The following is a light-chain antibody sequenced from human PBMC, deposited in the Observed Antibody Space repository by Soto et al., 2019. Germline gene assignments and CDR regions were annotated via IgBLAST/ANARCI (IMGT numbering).Light chain of an antibody. CDR2: GHS. CDR3: SSYAGSDNFVL. CDR1: TSNIGAGYD. V-gene: IGLV1-40*01. J-gene: IGLJ2*01. Sequence: QAVVTQPPSVSGAPGQRVTIACTGSTSNIGAGYDVHWYRHLPGAAPKLLLSGHSHRPSGVPDRLSGSKSGTSASLAITGLQAEDEADYYCSSYAGSDNFVLFGGGTKVTVL.